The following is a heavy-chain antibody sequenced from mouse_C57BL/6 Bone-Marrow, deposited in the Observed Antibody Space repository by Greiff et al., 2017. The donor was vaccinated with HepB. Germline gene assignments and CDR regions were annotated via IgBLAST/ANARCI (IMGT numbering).Heavy chain of an antibody. CDR2: ISNGGGST. J-gene: IGHJ4*01. Sequence: EVKLVESGGGLVQPGGSLKLSCAASGFTFSDYYMYWVRQTPEKRLEWVAYISNGGGSTYYPDTVKGRFTIYRDNAKNTLYLQMSRLKSEDTAMYYCARHMDYWGQGTSVTVSS. CDR3: ARHMDY. CDR1: GFTFSDYY. V-gene: IGHV5-12*01.